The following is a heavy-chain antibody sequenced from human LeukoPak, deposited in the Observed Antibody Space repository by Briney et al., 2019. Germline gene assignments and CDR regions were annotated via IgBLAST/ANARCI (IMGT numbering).Heavy chain of an antibody. J-gene: IGHJ5*02. CDR2: IYFSGNT. Sequence: SETLSLTCTVSGCSIGSSGYYWGWIRQPPGKGLEWIGSIYFSGNTYYNPSLKSRVAISVDTPKNHLSLKLSSVTAADTAVYYCARSHYYDSSGNYGLNWFDPWGQGTLVTVSS. CDR1: GCSIGSSGYY. V-gene: IGHV4-39*02. CDR3: ARSHYYDSSGNYGLNWFDP. D-gene: IGHD3-22*01.